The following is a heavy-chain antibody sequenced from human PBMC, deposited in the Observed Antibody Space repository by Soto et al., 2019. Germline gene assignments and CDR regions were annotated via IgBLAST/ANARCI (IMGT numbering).Heavy chain of an antibody. CDR1: GDSISSRSYY. V-gene: IGHV4-39*01. Sequence: KTSETLSLTCTVTGDSISSRSYYWGWIRQPPGKGLEWIGSIYYSGSTYNNPSLRSRVAMSIDTSKDQFSLKLKSVTAADTALYFCARQRTSVVTLAYFDVWGPGSLATVSS. D-gene: IGHD2-21*02. J-gene: IGHJ4*02. CDR2: IYYSGST. CDR3: ARQRTSVVTLAYFDV.